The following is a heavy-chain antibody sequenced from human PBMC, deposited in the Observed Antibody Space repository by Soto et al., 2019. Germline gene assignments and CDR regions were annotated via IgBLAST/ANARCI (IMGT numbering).Heavy chain of an antibody. CDR1: GFTFSSYS. V-gene: IGHV3-21*01. J-gene: IGHJ6*02. CDR2: ISSSSSYI. Sequence: GGSLRLSCAASGFTFSSYSMNWVRQAPGKGLEGVSSISSSSSYIYYADSVKGRFTISRDNAKNSLYLQMNSLRAEDTAVYYCARDQGIDTAMVMRYYYYYGMDVWGQGTTVTVSS. CDR3: ARDQGIDTAMVMRYYYYYGMDV. D-gene: IGHD5-18*01.